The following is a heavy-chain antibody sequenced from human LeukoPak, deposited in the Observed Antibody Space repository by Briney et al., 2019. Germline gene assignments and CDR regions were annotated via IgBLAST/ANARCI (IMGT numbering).Heavy chain of an antibody. D-gene: IGHD3-3*01. CDR1: GGSISSGGYY. Sequence: SQTLSLTCTVSGGSISSGGYYWSWIRQPPGKGLEWIGYIYHSGSTYYNPSLKSRVTISVDRSKNQFSLKLSSVTAADTAVYYCARVAQGGTIFGVVIMDGNYYYYYMDVWGKGTTVTVSS. CDR2: IYHSGST. CDR3: ARVAQGGTIFGVVIMDGNYYYYYMDV. J-gene: IGHJ6*03. V-gene: IGHV4-30-2*01.